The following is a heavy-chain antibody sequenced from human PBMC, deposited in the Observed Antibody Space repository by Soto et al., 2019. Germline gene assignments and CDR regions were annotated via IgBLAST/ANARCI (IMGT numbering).Heavy chain of an antibody. CDR1: GYTFNNYG. CDR2: ISVYNGNK. J-gene: IGHJ6*02. Sequence: QLVQSGGEVKEPGASVQVSCKASGYTFNNYGITWVRQAPGQGLEWLGWISVYNGNKNYAKKVQGRVSMTADTSTSTAHMELRSLQSDDTAVYFCARVAITLIRGLKVDFYSMVVWGQGTTVTVSS. CDR3: ARVAITLIRGLKVDFYSMVV. D-gene: IGHD3-10*01. V-gene: IGHV1-18*01.